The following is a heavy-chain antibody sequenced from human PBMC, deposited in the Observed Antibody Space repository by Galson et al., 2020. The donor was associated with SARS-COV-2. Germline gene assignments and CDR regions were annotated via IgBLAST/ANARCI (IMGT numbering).Heavy chain of an antibody. Sequence: SETLSLTCSVSGGSIRNSSFYWGWIRQPPGKGLEWIGNIYYTGSSYYNPSLKSRVTLSADTSKNQFSLKLSSVTAADTAVYYCARLTWLWFVDVWGQGTLVAVSS. CDR3: ARLTWLWFVDV. CDR2: IYYTGSS. V-gene: IGHV4-39*01. CDR1: GGSIRNSSFY. J-gene: IGHJ4*02. D-gene: IGHD3-10*01.